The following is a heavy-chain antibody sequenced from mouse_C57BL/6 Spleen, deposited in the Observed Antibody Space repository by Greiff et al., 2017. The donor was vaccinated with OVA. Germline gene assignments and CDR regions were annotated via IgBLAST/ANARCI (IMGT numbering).Heavy chain of an antibody. D-gene: IGHD2-2*01. V-gene: IGHV1-55*01. Sequence: QVQLQQPGAELVKPGASVKMSCKASGYTFTSYWITWVKQRPGQGLEWIGDIYHGSGSTNYNEKFKSKATLTVDTSSSTAYMQLSSLTSEDSAVYYCERGGMGGYDGFAYWGQGTLVTVSA. CDR3: ERGGMGGYDGFAY. J-gene: IGHJ3*01. CDR1: GYTFTSYW. CDR2: IYHGSGST.